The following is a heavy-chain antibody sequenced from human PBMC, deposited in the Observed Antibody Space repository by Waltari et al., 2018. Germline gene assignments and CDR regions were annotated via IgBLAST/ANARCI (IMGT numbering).Heavy chain of an antibody. CDR3: ARYCSSTSCYRYAFDI. D-gene: IGHD2-2*01. V-gene: IGHV3-53*01. Sequence: EVQLVESGGGLIQPGGSLRLSCAASGFTASSTYMRWVRPAPGKGLGWGSVIYSGGSTNYADSVKGRFTISRDNSKNTLYLQMNSLRAEDTAVYYCARYCSSTSCYRYAFDIWGQGTMVTVSS. J-gene: IGHJ3*02. CDR2: IYSGGST. CDR1: GFTASSTY.